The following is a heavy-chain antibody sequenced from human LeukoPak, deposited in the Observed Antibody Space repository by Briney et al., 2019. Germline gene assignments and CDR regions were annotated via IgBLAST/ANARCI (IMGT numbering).Heavy chain of an antibody. CDR2: INPTTGEI. Sequence: GASVKVSCTSSGYTFTVYYIHWLRQAPGRGLEWVSWINPTTGEIKPSQNFQGRATMSWDTSLGTAFMELRGLTSDDTAVYYCLRGERITAERPAVDVCGKGTTVIVSS. V-gene: IGHV1-2*02. CDR3: LRGERITAERPAVDV. CDR1: GYTFTVYY. D-gene: IGHD6-6*01. J-gene: IGHJ6*04.